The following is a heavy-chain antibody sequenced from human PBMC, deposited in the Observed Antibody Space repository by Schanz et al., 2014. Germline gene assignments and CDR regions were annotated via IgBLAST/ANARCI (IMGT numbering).Heavy chain of an antibody. D-gene: IGHD3-22*01. CDR2: IIPILDIT. J-gene: IGHJ4*02. V-gene: IGHV1-69*04. CDR1: GGTFSSYA. CDR3: ARAGQDYSDSSGYATYYFGN. Sequence: QVQLVQSGAEVKKPGSSVKVSCKASGGTFSSYALNWVRQAPGQGLEWMGTIIPILDITNYAQKFQGRVTITADKSTSTAYMELSNLRSEDTAVYYCARAGQDYSDSSGYATYYFGNWGQGTLVTVSS.